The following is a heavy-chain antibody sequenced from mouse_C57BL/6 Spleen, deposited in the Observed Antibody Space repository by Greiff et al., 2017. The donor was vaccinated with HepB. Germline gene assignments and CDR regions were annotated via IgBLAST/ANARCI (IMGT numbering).Heavy chain of an antibody. D-gene: IGHD1-1*01. CDR2: ISSGSSTI. CDR3: ARKYYGSSLFDY. Sequence: EVQVVESGGGLVKPGGSLKLSCAASGFTFSDYGMHWVRQAPEKGLEWVAYISSGSSTIYYADTVKGRFTISRDNAKNTLFLQMTSLRSEDTAMYYCARKYYGSSLFDYGGQGTTLTVSS. CDR1: GFTFSDYG. J-gene: IGHJ2*01. V-gene: IGHV5-17*01.